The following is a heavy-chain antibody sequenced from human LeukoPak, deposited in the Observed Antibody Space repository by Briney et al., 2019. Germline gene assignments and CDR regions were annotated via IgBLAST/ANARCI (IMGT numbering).Heavy chain of an antibody. J-gene: IGHJ4*01. V-gene: IGHV3-23*01. D-gene: IGHD5-18*01. CDR3: ARESGHTYDYCDY. CDR2: ISGSAGTT. Sequence: GGSLRPSCAASGFTFSNYAMIWVRQAPGKGLEWVSAISGSAGTTYYADYVKGRFTISRVNSKNTLYLQMNSLRAEDTAVYYCARESGHTYDYCDYWGHGTLVTVSS. CDR1: GFTFSNYA.